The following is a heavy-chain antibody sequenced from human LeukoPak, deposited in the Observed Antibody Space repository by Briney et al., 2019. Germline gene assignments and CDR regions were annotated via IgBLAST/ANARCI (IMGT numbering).Heavy chain of an antibody. V-gene: IGHV3-30*02. J-gene: IGHJ4*02. CDR2: IRYNGGKE. CDR3: AKVSSSCPDCSFDS. Sequence: GGSLRLSCAASGFTFNQYTMNWVRQAPGKGLEWVAFIRYNGGKEHHADSVKGRFTISRDNSKNTLYLQMNSLRAEDTAVYYCAKVSSSCPDCSFDSWGQGTLVTVSS. D-gene: IGHD6-13*01. CDR1: GFTFNQYT.